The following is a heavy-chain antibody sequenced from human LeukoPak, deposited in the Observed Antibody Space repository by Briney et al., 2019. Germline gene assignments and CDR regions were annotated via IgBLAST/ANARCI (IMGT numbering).Heavy chain of an antibody. D-gene: IGHD3-22*01. J-gene: IGHJ5*02. CDR3: AREDYYDSSGFDP. Sequence: GGSLRLSCAASGFTFSSYAMSWVRQAPGKGLEWVSTIGDNGDSTYYADSVKGRFTISRDNAKNTLYLQMSSLRAEDTAVYYCAREDYYDSSGFDPWGQGTLVTVSS. CDR1: GFTFSSYA. V-gene: IGHV3-23*01. CDR2: IGDNGDST.